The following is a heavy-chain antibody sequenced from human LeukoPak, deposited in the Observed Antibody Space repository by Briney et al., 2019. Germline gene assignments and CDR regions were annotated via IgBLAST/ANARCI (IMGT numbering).Heavy chain of an antibody. Sequence: GGSLRLSCAASGFTFSSSAMSWVRQAPGKGLEWVSAISNNGGYTYYADSVQGRFTISRDNSKSTLCLQMNSLRAEDTAVYYCARDLGYCTNGVCHTRFDYWGQGTLVAVSS. CDR3: ARDLGYCTNGVCHTRFDY. CDR1: GFTFSSSA. J-gene: IGHJ4*02. D-gene: IGHD2-8*01. CDR2: ISNNGGYT. V-gene: IGHV3-23*01.